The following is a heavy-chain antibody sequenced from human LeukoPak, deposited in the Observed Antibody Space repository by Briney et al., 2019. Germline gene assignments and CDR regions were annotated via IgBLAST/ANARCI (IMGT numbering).Heavy chain of an antibody. CDR1: GYTFTGYD. CDR2: INPNRGGT. CDR3: ARDVRAVAGHFDY. Sequence: ASVKVSCKASGYTFTGYDMHWVRQAPGQGLEWMGWINPNRGGTNYAQKFQGRVTMTRDTSISTAYMELSRLRSDDTAVYYCARDVRAVAGHFDYWGQGTLVTVSS. V-gene: IGHV1-2*02. D-gene: IGHD6-19*01. J-gene: IGHJ4*02.